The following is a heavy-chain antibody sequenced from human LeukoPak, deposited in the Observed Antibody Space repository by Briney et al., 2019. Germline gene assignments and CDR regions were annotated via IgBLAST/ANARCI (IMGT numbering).Heavy chain of an antibody. CDR1: GYIFTGYY. V-gene: IGHV1-2*02. CDR3: ARDTNREQDI. J-gene: IGHJ6*02. Sequence: ASVKVSCKASGYIFTGYYMHWVRQAPGQGLEWMGWINPNSGGTNYAQKFQGRVTMTRDTSISTAYMELSRLRSEDTAVYYCARDTNREQDIWGQGTTVTVSS. CDR2: INPNSGGT. D-gene: IGHD3-3*01.